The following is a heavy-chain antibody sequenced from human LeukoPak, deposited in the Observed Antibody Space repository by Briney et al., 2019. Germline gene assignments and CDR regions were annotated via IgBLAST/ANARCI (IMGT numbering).Heavy chain of an antibody. CDR1: GGSISSYY. CDR3: ARGSSVGYDFCCPDY. CDR2: IYYSGST. V-gene: IGHV4-59*01. J-gene: IGHJ4*02. Sequence: SETLSLTCTVSGGSISSYYWSWIRQPPGKGLEWIGYIYYSGSTNYNPSLKSRVTISVDTSKNQFSLKLSSVTAADTAVYYCARGSSVGYDFCCPDYWGQGTLVTVSS. D-gene: IGHD3-3*01.